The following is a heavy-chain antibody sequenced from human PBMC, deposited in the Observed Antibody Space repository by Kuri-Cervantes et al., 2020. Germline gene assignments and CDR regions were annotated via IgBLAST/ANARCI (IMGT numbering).Heavy chain of an antibody. CDR2: INPSGGST. CDR3: ARGGADSYGYVLGYYFDY. J-gene: IGHJ4*02. Sequence: ASVKVSCKASRYTFTSYYMHWVRQAPGQGLEWMGIINPSGGSTSYAQKFQGRVTMTRDTSTSTVYMELSGLRSEDTAVYYCARGGADSYGYVLGYYFDYWGQGTLVTVSS. V-gene: IGHV1-46*01. CDR1: RYTFTSYY. D-gene: IGHD5-18*01.